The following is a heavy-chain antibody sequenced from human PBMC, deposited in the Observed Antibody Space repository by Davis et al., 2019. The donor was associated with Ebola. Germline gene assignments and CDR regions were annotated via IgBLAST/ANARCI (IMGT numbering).Heavy chain of an antibody. CDR3: AKANLYDFWTAQTQIFDH. CDR2: ISGSGART. J-gene: IGHJ4*02. Sequence: PGGSLRLSCVASGFTFSTYVMVWVRQAPGKGLEWVSAISGSGARTFHADSVKGRFTISRDNSKNTLDLQLNSLKAEDTAAYYCAKANLYDFWTAQTQIFDHWGQGVLVTVSS. CDR1: GFTFSTYV. D-gene: IGHD3/OR15-3a*01. V-gene: IGHV3-23*01.